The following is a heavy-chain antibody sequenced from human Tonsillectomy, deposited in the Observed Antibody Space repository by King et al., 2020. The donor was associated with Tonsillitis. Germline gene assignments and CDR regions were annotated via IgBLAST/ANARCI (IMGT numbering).Heavy chain of an antibody. V-gene: IGHV3-21*01. J-gene: IGHJ6*02. D-gene: IGHD3-10*01. CDR2: ISSSSIYI. Sequence: VQLVESGGGLVKPGGSLRLSCAASGFTFSTYSMNWVRQAPGKGLEWVSSISSSSIYIYYADSVKGRFTISRDKAKNSLFLQMNSLRAEDTAVYYCARGSSGMDVWGQGTTVTVSS. CDR3: ARGSSGMDV. CDR1: GFTFSTYS.